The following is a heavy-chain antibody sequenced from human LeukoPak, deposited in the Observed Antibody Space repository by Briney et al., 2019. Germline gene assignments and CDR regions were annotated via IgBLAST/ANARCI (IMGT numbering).Heavy chain of an antibody. V-gene: IGHV3-53*01. CDR1: GFTVSSNY. CDR3: AKKTESTGEAFDY. Sequence: PGGSLRLSCAVSGFTVSSNYMSWVRQAPGKGLEWVSVIYSGGSTYYADSVKGRFTISRDNSKNTLYLQMNGLRAEDTAVYYCAKKTESTGEAFDYWGQGTQVTVSS. J-gene: IGHJ4*02. D-gene: IGHD7-27*01. CDR2: IYSGGST.